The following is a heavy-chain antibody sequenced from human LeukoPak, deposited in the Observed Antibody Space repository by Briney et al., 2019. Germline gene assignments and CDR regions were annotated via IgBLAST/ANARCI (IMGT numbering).Heavy chain of an antibody. Sequence: PGGSLRLSCAAYGFTFSSYWLHWVRQPPGKGLVWLSRINSDGSSTSYAESVKGRFTISRDNAKNTLYLQMNSLRAEDTAVYYCARSRVGANEAFDIWGQGTMVTVSS. V-gene: IGHV3-74*01. CDR3: ARSRVGANEAFDI. J-gene: IGHJ3*02. CDR1: GFTFSSYW. D-gene: IGHD1-26*01. CDR2: INSDGSST.